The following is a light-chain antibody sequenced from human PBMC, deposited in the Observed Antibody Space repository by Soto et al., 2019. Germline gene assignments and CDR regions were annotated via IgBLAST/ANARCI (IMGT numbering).Light chain of an antibody. J-gene: IGKJ4*01. CDR2: NGA. Sequence: DIQMTQSPSSLSASVGDRVTITCRASQSISHFVNWYQQRPGKAPKFLIYNGANLQSGVPSRFRGSGSGADFTLTISGLQPEDFAVYYCQQRSNWAPGTFGGGTKVEIK. CDR1: QSISHF. V-gene: IGKV1-39*01. CDR3: QQRSNWAPGT.